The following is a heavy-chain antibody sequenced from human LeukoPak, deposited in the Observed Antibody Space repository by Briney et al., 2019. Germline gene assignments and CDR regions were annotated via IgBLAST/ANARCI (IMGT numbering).Heavy chain of an antibody. CDR2: IYYSGST. CDR1: GGPISSSSYY. CDR3: ARCIRITPNDAFDI. D-gene: IGHD3-10*01. V-gene: IGHV4-39*07. Sequence: SETLSLTCTVSGGPISSSSYYWGWIRQPPGKGLEWIGSIYYSGSTYYNPSLKSRVTISVDTSKNQFSLKLSSVTAADTAVYYCARCIRITPNDAFDIWGQGTMVTVSS. J-gene: IGHJ3*02.